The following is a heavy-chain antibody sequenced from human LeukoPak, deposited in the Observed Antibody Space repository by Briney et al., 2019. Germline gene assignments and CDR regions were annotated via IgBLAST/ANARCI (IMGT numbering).Heavy chain of an antibody. V-gene: IGHV4-59*08. Sequence: PSETLSLTCTVSGGSISSYYWSWIRQPPGKGLEWIGYIYYSGSTNYNPSLKSRVTISVDTSKNQFSLKLSSVTAADTAVYYCARHPSRWGQGTLVTVSS. J-gene: IGHJ4*02. CDR3: ARHPSR. CDR2: IYYSGST. CDR1: GGSISSYY.